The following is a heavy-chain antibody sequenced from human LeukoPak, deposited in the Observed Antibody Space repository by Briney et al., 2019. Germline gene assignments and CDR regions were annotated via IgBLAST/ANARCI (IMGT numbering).Heavy chain of an antibody. Sequence: GSSVNVSCKSSGYPFIGYYIHWLRQAPGQGLEWMGWINGNSCNTNYVQKFQGRVTITRDTSITTAYMELSGLTYDDADVYYWERASSAYYYLFDYWGQGTLVTVSS. CDR2: INGNSCNT. D-gene: IGHD3-22*01. V-gene: IGHV1-2*02. CDR3: ERASSAYYYLFDY. J-gene: IGHJ4*02. CDR1: GYPFIGYY.